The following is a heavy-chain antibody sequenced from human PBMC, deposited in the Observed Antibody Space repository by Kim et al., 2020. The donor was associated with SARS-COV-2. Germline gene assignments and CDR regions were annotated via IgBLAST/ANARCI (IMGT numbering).Heavy chain of an antibody. D-gene: IGHD3-9*01. CDR1: GYTFTSYG. CDR3: ARPRAPSDILTGYYSHLVDV. V-gene: IGHV1-18*04. CDR2: ISAYNGNT. Sequence: ASVKVSCKASGYTFTSYGISWVRQAPGQGLEWMGWISAYNGNTNYAQKLQGRVTMTTDTSTSTAYMELRSLRSDDTAVYYCARPRAPSDILTGYYSHLVDVWGQGTTVTVSS. J-gene: IGHJ6*02.